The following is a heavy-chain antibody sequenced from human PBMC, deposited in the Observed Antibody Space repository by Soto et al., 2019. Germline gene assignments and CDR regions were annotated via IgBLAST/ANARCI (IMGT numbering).Heavy chain of an antibody. CDR3: AKDGIVVVPAAMRQGYYYYYMDV. CDR2: ISYDGSNK. D-gene: IGHD2-2*01. V-gene: IGHV3-30*18. CDR1: GFTFSSYG. Sequence: VQLVESGGGVVQPGRSLRLSCAASGFTFSSYGMHWVRQAPGKGLEWVAVISYDGSNKYYADSVKGRFTISRDNSKNTLYLQMNSLRAEDTAVYYCAKDGIVVVPAAMRQGYYYYYMDVWGKGTTVTVSS. J-gene: IGHJ6*03.